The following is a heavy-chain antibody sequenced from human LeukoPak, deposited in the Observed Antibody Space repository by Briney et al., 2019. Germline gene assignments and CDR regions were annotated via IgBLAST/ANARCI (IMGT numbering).Heavy chain of an antibody. CDR3: ARESIVGATGGYYFDY. CDR2: INPSGGST. CDR1: GYTFTSYY. J-gene: IGHJ4*02. D-gene: IGHD1-26*01. V-gene: IGHV1-46*01. Sequence: GASVKVSCKASGYTFTSYYMHWVRQAPGQGLEWMGIINPSGGSTSYAQKFQGRVTTTRDTSTSTVYMELSSLRSEDTAVYYCARESIVGATGGYYFDYWGQGTLVTVSS.